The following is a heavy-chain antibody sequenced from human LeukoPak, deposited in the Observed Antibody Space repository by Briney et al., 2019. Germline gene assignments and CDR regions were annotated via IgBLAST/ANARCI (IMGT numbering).Heavy chain of an antibody. CDR2: IYHSGST. J-gene: IGHJ4*02. D-gene: IGHD3-10*01. CDR3: ASTLVRGVIKDY. Sequence: SETLSLTCTVFGYSISSGYYWGWIRQPPGKGLEWIGSIYHSGSTYYNPSLKSRVTISVDTSKNQFSLKLSSVTAADTAVYYCASTLVRGVIKDYWGQGTLVTVSS. V-gene: IGHV4-38-2*02. CDR1: GYSISSGYY.